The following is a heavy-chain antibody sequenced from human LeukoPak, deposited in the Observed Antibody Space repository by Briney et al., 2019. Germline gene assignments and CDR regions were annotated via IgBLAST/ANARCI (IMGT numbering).Heavy chain of an antibody. CDR2: ISSSSSTI. Sequence: GGSLRLSCTASGFTFSSHSMNWVRQAPGKGLEWVSYISSSSSTIYYADSVKGRFTISRDNAKNSLYLQMNSLRAEDTAVYYCARGAYYYEDWGQGTLVTVSS. V-gene: IGHV3-48*01. CDR3: ARGAYYYED. D-gene: IGHD3-22*01. CDR1: GFTFSSHS. J-gene: IGHJ4*02.